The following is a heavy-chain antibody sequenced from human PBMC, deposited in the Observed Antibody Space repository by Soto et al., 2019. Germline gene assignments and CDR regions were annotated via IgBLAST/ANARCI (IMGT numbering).Heavy chain of an antibody. D-gene: IGHD2-15*01. V-gene: IGHV3-33*01. CDR2: IYYDGSNE. CDR1: EFTFSNFG. CDR3: ASVDVVVAADAFDI. Sequence: QVQLVESGGGVVQPGRSLRLSCAASEFTFSNFGMHWVRQAPGKGLEWVAVIYYDGSNEYYADSVKGRFTISRDNSKNTRYLQMTSLRAEDTAVYYCASVDVVVAADAFDIWGQGTMVTVSS. J-gene: IGHJ3*02.